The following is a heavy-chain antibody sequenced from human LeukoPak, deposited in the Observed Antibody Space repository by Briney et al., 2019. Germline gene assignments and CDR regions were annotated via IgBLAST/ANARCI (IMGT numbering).Heavy chain of an antibody. Sequence: SGPTLVKPTQILTLTCTFSGFSPNTSGVGVGWIRQPPGKALEWLALIYWDDDKRYSPSLKSRLTLTKDTSKNQVVLTMTNMDPVDTATYYRALCGYTYDRAYYFDYWGQGTLVTVSS. CDR1: GFSPNTSGVG. J-gene: IGHJ4*02. V-gene: IGHV2-5*02. CDR3: ALCGYTYDRAYYFDY. D-gene: IGHD5-18*01. CDR2: IYWDDDK.